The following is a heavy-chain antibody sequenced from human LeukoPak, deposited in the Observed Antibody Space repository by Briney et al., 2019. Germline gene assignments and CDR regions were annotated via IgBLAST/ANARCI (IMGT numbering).Heavy chain of an antibody. D-gene: IGHD3-10*01. V-gene: IGHV4-4*07. CDR2: IYTSGST. J-gene: IGHJ4*02. CDR3: ARASLRFGELFFDY. CDR1: GGSISSYY. Sequence: PSETLSLTCTVSGGSISSYYWSWIRQPAGKGLEWIGRIYTSGSTNYNPSLKSRVTMSVDTPKNQFSLKLSSVTAADTAVYYCARASLRFGELFFDYWGQGTLVTVSS.